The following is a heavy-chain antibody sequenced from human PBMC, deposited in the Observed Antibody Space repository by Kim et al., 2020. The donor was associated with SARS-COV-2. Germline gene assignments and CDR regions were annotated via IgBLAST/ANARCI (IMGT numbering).Heavy chain of an antibody. CDR1: GFTFSSYG. CDR3: AREGGMATIDY. CDR2: RWYDGSNK. Sequence: GGSLRLSCAASGFTFSSYGMHWVRQAPGKGLEWVAVRWYDGSNKYYADSVKGRFTISRDNSKNTLYLQMNSLRAEDTAVYYCAREGGMATIDYWGQGTLVSVSS. D-gene: IGHD5-12*01. V-gene: IGHV3-33*01. J-gene: IGHJ4*02.